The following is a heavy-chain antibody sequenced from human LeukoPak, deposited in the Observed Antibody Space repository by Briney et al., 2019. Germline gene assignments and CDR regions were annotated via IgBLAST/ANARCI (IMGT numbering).Heavy chain of an antibody. V-gene: IGHV3-73*01. Sequence: GGSLRPSCAASGFTFSGSAMHWVRQASGKGLEWVGRIRSKANSYATAYAASVKGRFTISRDDSKNTAYLQMNSLKTEDTAVYYCTRRAPSGSYLGDALDIWGQGTMVTVSS. CDR2: IRSKANSYAT. D-gene: IGHD1-26*01. CDR1: GFTFSGSA. J-gene: IGHJ3*02. CDR3: TRRAPSGSYLGDALDI.